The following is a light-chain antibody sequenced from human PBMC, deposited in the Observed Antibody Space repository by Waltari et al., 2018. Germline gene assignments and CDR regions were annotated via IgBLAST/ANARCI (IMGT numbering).Light chain of an antibody. J-gene: IGLJ1*01. CDR1: QLGSKY. CDR2: RDD. V-gene: IGLV3-1*01. Sequence: SYEVTQPPSVSVSPRQRATITCSAEQLGSKYVSWYQQKSGQSPVLVIYRDDKRPSGIPERFSGSNSGNTATLTISGTQPMDEADYYCQAWDSSAFVFGAGTKVSVL. CDR3: QAWDSSAFV.